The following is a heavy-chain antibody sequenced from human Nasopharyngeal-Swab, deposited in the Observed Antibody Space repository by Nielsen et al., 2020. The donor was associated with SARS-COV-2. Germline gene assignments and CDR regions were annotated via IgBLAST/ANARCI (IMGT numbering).Heavy chain of an antibody. CDR1: GGSISSGGYY. V-gene: IGHV4-31*03. J-gene: IGHJ6*02. CDR2: IYYSGST. Sequence: SETLSLTCTVSGGSISSGGYYWSWIRQHPGKGLEWIGYIYYSGSTYYNPSLKSRVTISVDTSKNQFSLKVSSVTAADTAVYYCARGYGSGSYYTAYYYGMDVWGQGTTVTVSS. CDR3: ARGYGSGSYYTAYYYGMDV. D-gene: IGHD3-10*01.